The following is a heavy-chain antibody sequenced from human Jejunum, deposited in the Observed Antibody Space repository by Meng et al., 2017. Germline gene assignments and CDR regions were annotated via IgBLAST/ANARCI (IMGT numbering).Heavy chain of an antibody. CDR1: GGSMSRYH. D-gene: IGHD6-19*01. CDR2: IYYNGDT. Sequence: QLQESGPGLVRPSETLSLTCTVSGGSMSRYHWTWIRQPPGKGLEWIGYIYYNGDTKYNPSLKSRVTISVDTSKNQFSLKLTSVTAADTVVYYCASRRLYSSGWFPFDSWGQGTLVTVSS. J-gene: IGHJ4*02. CDR3: ASRRLYSSGWFPFDS. V-gene: IGHV4-59*01.